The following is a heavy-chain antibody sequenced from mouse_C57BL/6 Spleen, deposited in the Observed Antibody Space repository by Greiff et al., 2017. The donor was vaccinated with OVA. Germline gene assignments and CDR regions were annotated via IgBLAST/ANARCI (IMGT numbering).Heavy chain of an antibody. V-gene: IGHV1-26*01. D-gene: IGHD1-1*01. J-gene: IGHJ4*01. CDR1: GYTFTDYY. CDR3: ARQAITTVVADAMDY. Sequence: EVQLQQSGPELVKPGASVKISCKASGYTFTDYYMNWVKQSHGKSLEWIGDINPNNGGTSYNQKFKGKATLTVDKSSSTAYMELRSLTSEDSAVYYCARQAITTVVADAMDYWGQGTSVTVSS. CDR2: INPNNGGT.